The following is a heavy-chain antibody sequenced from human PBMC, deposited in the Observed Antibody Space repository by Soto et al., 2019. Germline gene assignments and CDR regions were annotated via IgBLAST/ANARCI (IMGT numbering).Heavy chain of an antibody. D-gene: IGHD2-21*02. J-gene: IGHJ3*02. CDR3: ARVPGVVVSADDAFDI. CDR2: IYHSGSA. Sequence: QVQLQGSGLGLVKPSGTLSLTCAVSGGSVSSNNWWSWVRQSPGKGLEWMGEIYHSGSAHYNPSLKSRATISLDKSKNLFSLRLTSVTAADTAVYYCARVPGVVVSADDAFDIWGPGTRVIVSS. CDR1: GGSVSSNNW. V-gene: IGHV4-4*02.